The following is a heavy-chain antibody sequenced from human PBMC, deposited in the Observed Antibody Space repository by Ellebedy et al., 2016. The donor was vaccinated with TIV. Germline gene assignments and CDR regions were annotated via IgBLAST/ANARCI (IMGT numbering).Heavy chain of an antibody. Sequence: GESLKISXAASGFTFSSYAMHWVRQAPGKGLEWVAVISSDGSNKYSADSVKGRFTISRDNSKNTLYLQMNTLRAEDTAVYYCAKGGGSRVVVPAAIFGPWGQGTLVTVSS. V-gene: IGHV3-30*04. CDR2: ISSDGSNK. CDR3: AKGGGSRVVVPAAIFGP. J-gene: IGHJ5*02. D-gene: IGHD2-2*01. CDR1: GFTFSSYA.